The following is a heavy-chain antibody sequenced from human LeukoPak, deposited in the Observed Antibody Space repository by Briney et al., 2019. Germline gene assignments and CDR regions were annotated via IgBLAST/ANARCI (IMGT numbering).Heavy chain of an antibody. V-gene: IGHV3-21*01. D-gene: IGHD4-17*01. CDR2: ISSTSYYI. CDR1: GFTFSGYS. CDR3: ARDSGDSAYYNYAMDV. Sequence: GGSLRLSCAAPGFTFSGYSVNWVRQAPGKGLEWVSSISSTSYYIKYADSVKGRFTVSRDNAKNSLYLQMNSLRVEDTALYYCARDSGDSAYYNYAMDVWGQGTTVTVS. J-gene: IGHJ6*02.